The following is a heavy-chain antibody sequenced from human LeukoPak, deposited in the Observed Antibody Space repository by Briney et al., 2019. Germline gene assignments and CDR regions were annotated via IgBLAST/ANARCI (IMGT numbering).Heavy chain of an antibody. CDR2: INHSGST. Sequence: SETLSLTCAVYGGSFSGYYWSWIRQPPGKGLEWIGEINHSGSTNYNPSLKSRVTISVDTSKNQFSLKLSSVTAADTAVYYCARVVMATTYYYYYMDVWGKGTTVTVSS. CDR1: GGSFSGYY. J-gene: IGHJ6*03. V-gene: IGHV4-34*01. D-gene: IGHD5-24*01. CDR3: ARVVMATTYYYYYMDV.